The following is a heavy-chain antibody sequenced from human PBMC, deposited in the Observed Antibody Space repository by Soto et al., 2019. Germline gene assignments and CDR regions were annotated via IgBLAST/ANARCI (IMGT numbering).Heavy chain of an antibody. J-gene: IGHJ5*02. D-gene: IGHD2-2*01. CDR1: DGSISSDY. CDR3: STDIVVVPGPGAEKWFAP. CDR2: IYTSGST. Sequence: ETLSLSCTVSDGSISSDYRSWIQQPAGKGLGWIVRIYTSGSTNYSPSLKSRVNMSVDTSKNQFSLKLSSVTAADTAVYCCSTDIVVVPGPGAEKWFAPWGQGTLITVS. V-gene: IGHV4-4*07.